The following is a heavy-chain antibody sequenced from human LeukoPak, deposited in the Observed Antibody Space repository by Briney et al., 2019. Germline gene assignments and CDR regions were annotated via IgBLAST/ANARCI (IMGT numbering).Heavy chain of an antibody. CDR3: ARWNNLGY. Sequence: GGSLRLSCAASGFTVGSNYMSWVRQAPGKGLEWVSVIYSDGTTYYADSVKGRFTISRDNSKNTLYLQMNSLGAEDTAVYYCARWNNLGYWGQGTLVTVSS. CDR1: GFTVGSNY. CDR2: IYSDGTT. D-gene: IGHD1/OR15-1a*01. V-gene: IGHV3-53*01. J-gene: IGHJ4*02.